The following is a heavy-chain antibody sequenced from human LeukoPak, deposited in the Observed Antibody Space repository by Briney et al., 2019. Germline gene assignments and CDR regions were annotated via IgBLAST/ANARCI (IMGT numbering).Heavy chain of an antibody. CDR3: AIYSEIAVGGAFDI. Sequence: GGSLRLSCAASGFTFSDYYMSWIRQAPGKGLEWVSYISSSGSTIYYADSVKGRFTISRDNAKNSLYLQMNSLRAEDTAVYYGAIYSEIAVGGAFDIWGQGTMVTVSS. D-gene: IGHD6-19*01. CDR2: ISSSGSTI. J-gene: IGHJ3*02. CDR1: GFTFSDYY. V-gene: IGHV3-11*04.